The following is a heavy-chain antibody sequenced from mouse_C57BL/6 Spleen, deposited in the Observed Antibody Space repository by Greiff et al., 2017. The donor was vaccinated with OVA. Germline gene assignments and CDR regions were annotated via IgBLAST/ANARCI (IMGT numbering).Heavy chain of an antibody. CDR2: IWSDGST. D-gene: IGHD1-1*01. CDR3: ARHNYGSSSFDY. CDR1: GFSLTSYG. Sequence: QVQLKESGPGLVAPSQSLSITCTASGFSLTSYGVHWVRQPPGKGLEWLVVIWSDGSTTYNSALKSRLSISKDNSKSQIFLKMNSLQTKDTAMDYCARHNYGSSSFDYWGQGTTLTVSS. J-gene: IGHJ2*01. V-gene: IGHV2-6-1*01.